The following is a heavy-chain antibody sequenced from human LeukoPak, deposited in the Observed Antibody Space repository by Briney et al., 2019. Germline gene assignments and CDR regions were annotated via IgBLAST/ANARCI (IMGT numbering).Heavy chain of an antibody. J-gene: IGHJ4*02. V-gene: IGHV3-23*01. CDR1: GFTFSSYG. CDR3: AKRSAESSGYFDY. CDR2: ITGSGAFT. D-gene: IGHD6-19*01. Sequence: SGGGVVQPGGSLRLSCAASGFTFSSYGMHWVRQAPGKGLEWVSAITGSGAFTDYADSVKGRFTISRDNSKNTLYLQMNSLRAEDTGVYYCAKRSAESSGYFDYWGQGTLVTVSS.